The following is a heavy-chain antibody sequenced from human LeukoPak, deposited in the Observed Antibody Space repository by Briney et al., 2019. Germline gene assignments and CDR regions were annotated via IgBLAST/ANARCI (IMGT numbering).Heavy chain of an antibody. D-gene: IGHD3-22*01. Sequence: GGSLRLSRAASGFTFDDYSMNWVRQAPGKGLEWVSSITGSTSYIYYADSVKGRFTISRDNAKSSLYLQLDSLRAEDTAVYYCARVDSSGYYSFHYWGQGTLVTVSS. CDR2: ITGSTSYI. J-gene: IGHJ4*02. CDR1: GFTFDDYS. V-gene: IGHV3-21*01. CDR3: ARVDSSGYYSFHY.